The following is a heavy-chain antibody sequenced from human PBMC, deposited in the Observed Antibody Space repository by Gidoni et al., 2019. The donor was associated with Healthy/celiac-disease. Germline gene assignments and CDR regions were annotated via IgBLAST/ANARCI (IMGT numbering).Heavy chain of an antibody. CDR2: IWYDGSNK. CDR1: GFTFSSYG. CDR3: ARTAGDY. D-gene: IGHD6-19*01. V-gene: IGHV3-33*01. Sequence: QVQLVESGGGVVQPGRSLRLSCAASGFTFSSYGMHGVRQAPGKGLEWVAVIWYDGSNKYYADSVKGRFTSSRDNSKNTLYLQMNSLRAEDTAVYYCARTAGDYWGQGTLVTVSS. J-gene: IGHJ4*02.